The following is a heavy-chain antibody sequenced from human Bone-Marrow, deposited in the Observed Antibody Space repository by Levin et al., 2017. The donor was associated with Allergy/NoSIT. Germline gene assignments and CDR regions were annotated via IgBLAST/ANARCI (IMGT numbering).Heavy chain of an antibody. CDR1: GYTFSDYY. CDR2: SDPKTYDT. CDR3: ARSYDRSGYLNYFDT. J-gene: IGHJ5*02. D-gene: IGHD3-22*01. V-gene: IGHV1-2*02. Sequence: ASVKVSCKASGYTFSDYYIHWVRQAPGQGLEWMGWSDPKTYDTNYAQKFQGRVTMTKDTSFSTAYMELGRLRSDDTATYYCARSYDRSGYLNYFDTWGQGTLVTVSS.